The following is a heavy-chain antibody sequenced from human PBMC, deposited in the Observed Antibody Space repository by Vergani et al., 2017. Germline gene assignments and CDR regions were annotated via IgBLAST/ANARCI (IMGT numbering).Heavy chain of an antibody. CDR3: ARGSSSRRDYYYGMDV. CDR2: IIPMFGTA. D-gene: IGHD6-13*01. Sequence: QVQLVQSGAEVKKPGSSVKVSCKASGGTFSSYAISWVRQAPGQGLEWMGGIIPMFGTANYAQKFQGRVTITADESMSTAYMELSSLRSEDTAVYYCARGSSSRRDYYYGMDVWGQGTTVTVSS. V-gene: IGHV1-69*01. J-gene: IGHJ6*02. CDR1: GGTFSSYA.